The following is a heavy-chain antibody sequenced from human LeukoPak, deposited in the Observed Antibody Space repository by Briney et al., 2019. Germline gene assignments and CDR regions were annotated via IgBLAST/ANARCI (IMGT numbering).Heavy chain of an antibody. D-gene: IGHD4-23*01. CDR1: GGTFSSYA. CDR2: IIPIFGTA. J-gene: IGHJ3*02. CDR3: ATLLTTVVIAGDDAFDI. Sequence: ASVKVSCKASGGTFSSYAISWVRQAPGQGLEWMGGIIPIFGTANYAQKFQGRVTITADESTSTAYMELSSLRSEDTAVYYCATLLTTVVIAGDDAFDIWGQGTMVTVSS. V-gene: IGHV1-69*13.